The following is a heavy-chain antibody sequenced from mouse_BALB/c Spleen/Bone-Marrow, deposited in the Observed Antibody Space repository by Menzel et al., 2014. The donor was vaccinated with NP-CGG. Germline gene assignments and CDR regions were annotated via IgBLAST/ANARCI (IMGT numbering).Heavy chain of an antibody. CDR2: IRNKANGYTT. J-gene: IGHJ3*01. Sequence: EVQRVESGGGLVQPGGSLRLSCATSGFTFTDYYMSWVRQPPGKALEWLGFIRNKANGYTTEYSASVKGRFTISRDNFQSILYLQMNTLRAEDSATYYCARDRRYDLAWFAYWGQGTLVTVSA. V-gene: IGHV7-3*02. CDR1: GFTFTDYY. D-gene: IGHD2-14*01. CDR3: ARDRRYDLAWFAY.